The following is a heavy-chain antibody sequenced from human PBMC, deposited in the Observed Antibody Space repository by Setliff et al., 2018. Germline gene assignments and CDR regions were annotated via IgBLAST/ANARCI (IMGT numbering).Heavy chain of an antibody. CDR2: ISGYNGNT. J-gene: IGHJ4*02. CDR1: GYTFISYG. Sequence: ASVKVSCKASGYTFISYGISWVRQAPGQGLEWMGWISGYNGNTNYAQKFQGRVTMTTDTSTSTAYMELRSLRSDDTAVYYCTRALMGLAAAGPEGYWGQGTLVTVSS. V-gene: IGHV1-18*01. D-gene: IGHD6-13*01. CDR3: TRALMGLAAAGPEGY.